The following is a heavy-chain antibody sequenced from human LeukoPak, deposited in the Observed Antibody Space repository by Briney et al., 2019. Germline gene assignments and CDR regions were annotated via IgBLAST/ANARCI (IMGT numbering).Heavy chain of an antibody. D-gene: IGHD3-22*01. J-gene: IGHJ3*02. Sequence: GASVKVSCKASGYTFTGYYMHWVRQAPGQGLEWMGIINPSGGSTSYAQKFQGRVTMTRDTSTSTVYMELSSLRSEDTAVYYCARDRYQKHYYDSSGYYKGDAFDIWGQGTMVTVSS. CDR1: GYTFTGYY. V-gene: IGHV1-46*01. CDR2: INPSGGST. CDR3: ARDRYQKHYYDSSGYYKGDAFDI.